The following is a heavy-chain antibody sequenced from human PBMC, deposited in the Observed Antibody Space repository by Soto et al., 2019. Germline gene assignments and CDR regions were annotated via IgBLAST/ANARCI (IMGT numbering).Heavy chain of an antibody. CDR2: IYYSGST. Sequence: SGTLPLTCTVSGGSISSYYWSWIRQPPGKGREWIGYIYYSGSTNYNPSLKSRVTISVDTSKNQFSLKLSSVTAADTAVYYCARVWDSFNSGYDKGANYYYYYYMDVWGKGTTVTVSS. V-gene: IGHV4-59*01. J-gene: IGHJ6*03. CDR3: ARVWDSFNSGYDKGANYYYYYYMDV. D-gene: IGHD5-12*01. CDR1: GGSISSYY.